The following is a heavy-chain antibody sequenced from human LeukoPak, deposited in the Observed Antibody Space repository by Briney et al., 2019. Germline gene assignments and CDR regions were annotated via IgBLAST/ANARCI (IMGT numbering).Heavy chain of an antibody. J-gene: IGHJ4*02. Sequence: GGSLRLSCAASGFTFDDYAMHWVRQVPGKGLEWVSGISWNSGRMDYVDSVKGRFTISRDNGKNSLYLQMNSLRPEDTAIYYCVRVKGGWLGEKTYDYLGQGTLVTVSP. V-gene: IGHV3-9*01. CDR1: GFTFDDYA. D-gene: IGHD5-24*01. CDR2: ISWNSGRM. CDR3: VRVKGGWLGEKTYDY.